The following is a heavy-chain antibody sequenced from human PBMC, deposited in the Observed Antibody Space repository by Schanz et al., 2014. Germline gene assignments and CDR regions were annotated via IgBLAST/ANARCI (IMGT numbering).Heavy chain of an antibody. CDR1: GGSSSDCY. Sequence: QVQLQQWGAGLLKASETLSLTCAVYGGSSSDCYWSWIRQPPGRGLEWIGCIYYSGSTYYNPSLKTRVPIPIDRSKDQFSLSLNSVTAADTAVYYCAREDRYYHGLDVWGQGTTVTVS. CDR3: AREDRYYHGLDV. CDR2: IYYSGST. J-gene: IGHJ6*02. V-gene: IGHV4-34*11.